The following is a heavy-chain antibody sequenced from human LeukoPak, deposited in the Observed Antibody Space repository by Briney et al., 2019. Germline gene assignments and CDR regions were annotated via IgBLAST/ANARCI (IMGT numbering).Heavy chain of an antibody. CDR3: ARPYYSGTYWFDS. Sequence: SETLSLTCAVFGGSFSSYYWSWIRQTPGMGLEWIGEINHSGRTNYNPSLKSRVTLSVDTSKNQFSLKMSSVTAADTAVYYCARPYYSGTYWFDSWGQGTLVTVSS. CDR2: INHSGRT. J-gene: IGHJ5*01. D-gene: IGHD1-7*01. V-gene: IGHV4-34*01. CDR1: GGSFSSYY.